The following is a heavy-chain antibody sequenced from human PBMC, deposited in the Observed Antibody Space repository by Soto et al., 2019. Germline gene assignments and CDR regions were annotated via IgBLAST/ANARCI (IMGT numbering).Heavy chain of an antibody. CDR2: ISTYNGYT. D-gene: IGHD3-22*01. V-gene: IGHV1-18*01. CDR3: ARTKLHYDSSGSYFDYFDY. CDR1: DYTFTTYG. Sequence: QVQLVQSGAEVKKPGASVKVSCKTFDYTFTTYGISWVRQAPGQGLEWIGWISTYNGYTSYAQKFQGRVNMTTDTSTSTAYMELRSLRSDDTAVYYCARTKLHYDSSGSYFDYFDYWGQGTLVTVSS. J-gene: IGHJ4*02.